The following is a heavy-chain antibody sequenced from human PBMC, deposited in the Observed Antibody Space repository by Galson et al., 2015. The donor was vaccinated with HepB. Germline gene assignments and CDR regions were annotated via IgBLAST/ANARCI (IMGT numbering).Heavy chain of an antibody. D-gene: IGHD4-17*01. V-gene: IGHV3-7*01. CDR2: IKQDGSEK. CDR1: GFTFSSYW. Sequence: SLRLSCAASGFTFSSYWMSWVRQAPGKGLEWVANIKQDGSEKYYVDSVKGRFTISRDNAKNSLYLQMHSLRAEDTAVYYCARETTVTTGLVFTEYLQHWGQGTLVTVSS. J-gene: IGHJ1*01. CDR3: ARETTVTTGLVFTEYLQH.